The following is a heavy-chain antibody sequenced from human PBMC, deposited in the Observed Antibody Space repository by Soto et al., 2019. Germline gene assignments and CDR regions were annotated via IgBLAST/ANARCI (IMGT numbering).Heavy chain of an antibody. D-gene: IGHD2-8*01. CDR2: INPKSGGT. CDR1: GYSFTDYH. J-gene: IGHJ4*02. V-gene: IGHV1-2*04. CDR3: ARGDSTDCSNGVCSFFYNHDMDV. Sequence: ASVKVSCKASGYSFTDYHIHWVRQAPGQGLEWLGRINPKSGGTSTAQKFQGWVTMTTDTSISTASMELTRLTSDDTAIYYCARGDSTDCSNGVCSFFYNHDMDVWGQGTLVTVSS.